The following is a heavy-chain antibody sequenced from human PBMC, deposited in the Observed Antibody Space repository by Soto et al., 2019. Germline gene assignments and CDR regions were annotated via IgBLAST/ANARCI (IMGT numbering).Heavy chain of an antibody. J-gene: IGHJ4*02. V-gene: IGHV6-1*01. CDR2: TYYRSKWYN. D-gene: IGHD2-2*01. CDR1: WDSVSSNSAA. CDR3: ARDPRRKIVVVPGPFDY. Sequence: PSQTLSLTCAISWDSVSSNSAAWNWIRQSPSRGLEWLGRTYYRSKWYNDYAVSVKSRITINPDTSKNQFSLQLNSVTPEDTAVYYCARDPRRKIVVVPGPFDYWGQGTLVTVSS.